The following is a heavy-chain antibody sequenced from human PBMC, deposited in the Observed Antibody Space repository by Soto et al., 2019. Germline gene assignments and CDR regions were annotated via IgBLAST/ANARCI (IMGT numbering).Heavy chain of an antibody. V-gene: IGHV4-34*01. CDR2: INHSGST. CDR3: ARGRYYDSSGYYYMDAFDI. CDR1: GGSFSGYY. D-gene: IGHD3-22*01. J-gene: IGHJ3*02. Sequence: PSETLSLTCAVYGGSFSGYYWSWIRQPPGKGLEWIGEINHSGSTSYNPSLKSRVTISVDTSKNQFSLKLSSVTAADTAVYYCARGRYYDSSGYYYMDAFDIWGQGTMVTVSS.